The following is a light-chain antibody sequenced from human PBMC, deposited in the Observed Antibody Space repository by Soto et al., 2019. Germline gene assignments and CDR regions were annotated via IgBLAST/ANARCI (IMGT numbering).Light chain of an antibody. J-gene: IGKJ3*01. CDR3: XQXXSYPPVT. V-gene: IGKV1-8*01. CDR2: AAS. CDR1: QGISSY. Sequence: AIRMTQSPSSLSASTGDRVTITCRASQGISSYLAWYQQKPGKAPKLLIYAASTLQSGVPSRFSGTGTGTDFTLTISCLQSEDFATYYXXQXXSYPPVTFXPGTKVDIK.